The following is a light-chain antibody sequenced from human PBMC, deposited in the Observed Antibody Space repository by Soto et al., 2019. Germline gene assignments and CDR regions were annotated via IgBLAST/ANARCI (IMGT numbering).Light chain of an antibody. CDR2: GNS. Sequence: QSVLTQPPSVSGAPGQRVTISCTGSSSNIGAGYDVHWYQQRPGTAPKLLIYGNSNRPSGVPDRFSGSKSGTAASLAITGLQAEDEADYFCQSYDGSLSGYVFGTGTKLTVL. J-gene: IGLJ1*01. CDR3: QSYDGSLSGYV. V-gene: IGLV1-40*01. CDR1: SSNIGAGYD.